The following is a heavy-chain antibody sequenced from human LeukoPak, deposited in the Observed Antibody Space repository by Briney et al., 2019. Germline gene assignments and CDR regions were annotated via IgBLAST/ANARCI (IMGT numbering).Heavy chain of an antibody. D-gene: IGHD3-3*01. CDR1: GFTVSSNY. CDR2: IYSGGST. CDR3: ARGAQYYDFWSGFNQGWFDP. Sequence: GGSLRLSCAASGFTVSSNYMSWVRQAPGKGLEWVSVIYSGGSTYYADSVKGRFTISRDNSKNTLYLQMNSLRAEDTAVYYCARGAQYYDFWSGFNQGWFDPWAQGTLVTVSS. V-gene: IGHV3-66*02. J-gene: IGHJ5*02.